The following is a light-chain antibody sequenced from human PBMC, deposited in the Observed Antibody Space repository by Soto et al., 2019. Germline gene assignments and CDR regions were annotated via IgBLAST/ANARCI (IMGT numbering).Light chain of an antibody. CDR3: QQSNSFPIT. V-gene: IGKV1-12*01. CDR2: AAS. CDR1: QGIRSW. J-gene: IGKJ5*01. Sequence: DIQMTQSPSSVSASVGDRVTITCRASQGIRSWLAWYQQKPGTAPKLLIYAASTLQSGVPSRFSGSGSGTDFSLTISSLQPDDVATYYWQQSNSFPITFGHGTRLEIK.